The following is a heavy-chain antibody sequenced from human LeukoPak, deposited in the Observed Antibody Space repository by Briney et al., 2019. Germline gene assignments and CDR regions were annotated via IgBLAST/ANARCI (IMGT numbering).Heavy chain of an antibody. CDR2: IYSGGST. Sequence: GGSLRLSCAASGFTVSSNYMSWVRQAPGKGLEWVSVIYSGGSTYYADSVKGRFTISRDNSKNTLYLQMNSLRAEDMAVYYCARAVVGAGGDYFDYWGQGTLVTVSS. J-gene: IGHJ4*02. V-gene: IGHV3-66*01. CDR3: ARAVVGAGGDYFDY. CDR1: GFTVSSNY. D-gene: IGHD1-26*01.